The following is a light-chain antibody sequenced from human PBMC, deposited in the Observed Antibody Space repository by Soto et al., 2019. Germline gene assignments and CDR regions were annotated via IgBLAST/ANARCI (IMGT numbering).Light chain of an antibody. Sequence: IQLTQSPSSLSASVGETVTITCRASQDIDNSLNWYQHKPGKAPKLLVYAVSFLETGVPSWVVGRGSWTVFSLTINSLQSDDFATYDCQQHYCRPSVTFGQGT. V-gene: IGKV1-33*01. CDR2: AVS. J-gene: IGKJ5*01. CDR1: QDIDNS. CDR3: QQHYCRPSVT.